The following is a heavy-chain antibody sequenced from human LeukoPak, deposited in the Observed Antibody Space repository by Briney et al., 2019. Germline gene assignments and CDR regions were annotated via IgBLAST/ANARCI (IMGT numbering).Heavy chain of an antibody. V-gene: IGHV4-34*01. J-gene: IGHJ5*02. CDR3: ARRRVVPAASWFDP. D-gene: IGHD2-2*01. CDR2: INHSGST. CDR1: GGSFSGYY. Sequence: SETLSLTCAVYGGSFSGYYWSWIRQPPGKGLEWIGEINHSGSTNYNPSLKSRVTISVDTSKNQFSLKLSSVTAADTAVYYCARRRVVPAASWFDPWGQGTLVTVS.